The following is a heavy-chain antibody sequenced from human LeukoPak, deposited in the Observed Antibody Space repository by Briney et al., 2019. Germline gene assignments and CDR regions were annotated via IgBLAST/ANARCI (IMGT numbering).Heavy chain of an antibody. Sequence: SETLSLTCSVSGYSISNGYYWGWIRQPPGKGLEWVANIYRDGNTYYSPSLESRVTISVDASKNQFFLRLSSVTAADTAVYYCARSRLRLGEFQGLFDTWGQGAMVTVSS. CDR1: GYSISNGYY. CDR3: ARSRLRLGEFQGLFDT. D-gene: IGHD3-16*01. J-gene: IGHJ3*02. V-gene: IGHV4-38-2*01. CDR2: IYRDGNT.